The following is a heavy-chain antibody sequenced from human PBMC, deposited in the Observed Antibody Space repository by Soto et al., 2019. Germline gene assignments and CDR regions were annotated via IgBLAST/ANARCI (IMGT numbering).Heavy chain of an antibody. Sequence: ASVKVSCKASGYTFTSYGISWVRQAPGQGLEWMGWISAYNGNTNYAQKLQGRVTMTTDTSTSTAYMELRSLRSDDTAVHYCARAPYYDFWSGKHSVDYWGQGTLVTVSS. CDR3: ARAPYYDFWSGKHSVDY. J-gene: IGHJ4*02. CDR1: GYTFTSYG. CDR2: ISAYNGNT. V-gene: IGHV1-18*01. D-gene: IGHD3-3*01.